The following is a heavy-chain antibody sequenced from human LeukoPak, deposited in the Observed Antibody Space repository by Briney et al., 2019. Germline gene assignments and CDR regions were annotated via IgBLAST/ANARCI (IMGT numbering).Heavy chain of an antibody. CDR1: GFTFSSYS. J-gene: IGHJ3*02. CDR2: ISSSSSYI. D-gene: IGHD1-20*01. Sequence: GGSLRLSCAASGFTFSSYSMNWVRQAPGKGLEWVSSISSSSSYIYYADSVKGRFTISRDNAKNSLYLQMNSLRAEGTAVYYCASQITGRREEAFDIWGQGTMVTVSS. V-gene: IGHV3-21*01. CDR3: ASQITGRREEAFDI.